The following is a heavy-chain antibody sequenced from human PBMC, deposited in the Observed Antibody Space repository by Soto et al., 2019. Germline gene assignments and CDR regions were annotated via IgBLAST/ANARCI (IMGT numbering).Heavy chain of an antibody. CDR2: IIPIFGTA. CDR1: GGTFSSYA. Sequence: SVKVSCKASGGTFSSYAISWVRQAPGQGLEWMGGIIPIFGTANYAQKFQGRVTITADESTSTAYMELSSLRSEDTAVYYCARGTDSSGYYYVCGYWGQGTLVTVSS. D-gene: IGHD3-22*01. CDR3: ARGTDSSGYYYVCGY. V-gene: IGHV1-69*13. J-gene: IGHJ4*02.